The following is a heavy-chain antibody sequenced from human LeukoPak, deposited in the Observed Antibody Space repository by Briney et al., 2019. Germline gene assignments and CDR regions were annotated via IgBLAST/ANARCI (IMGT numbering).Heavy chain of an antibody. CDR2: IRYDGNNK. CDR1: GFTFSRYG. CDR3: ARDNNADY. V-gene: IGHV3-30*02. Sequence: GGSLRLSCAASGFTFSRYGMHWVRQAPGRGLEWVAFIRYDGNNKYYADSVKGRFTISRDNSKNTLYLQMNSLRPDDTAVYFCARDNNADYWGQGTLVTVSS. D-gene: IGHD1/OR15-1a*01. J-gene: IGHJ4*02.